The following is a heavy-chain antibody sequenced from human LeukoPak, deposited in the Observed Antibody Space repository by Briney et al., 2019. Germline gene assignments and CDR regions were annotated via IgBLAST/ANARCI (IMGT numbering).Heavy chain of an antibody. J-gene: IGHJ4*02. CDR2: LSYDGSEI. D-gene: IGHD3-22*01. CDR3: AKTYYDRSIYYYDDPLVY. Sequence: PGGPLSLSCAASGFTFSNYVMLWLRQAPGKGLVWVALLSYDGSEIYYADSEKGRFTIFSDNSKNILYLQMNSRRVEGTVVSYCAKTYYDRSIYYYDDPLVYRGQGTLVTVSS. CDR1: GFTFSNYV. V-gene: IGHV3-30*18.